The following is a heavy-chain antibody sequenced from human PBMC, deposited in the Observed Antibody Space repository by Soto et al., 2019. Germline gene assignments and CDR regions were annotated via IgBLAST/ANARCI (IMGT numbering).Heavy chain of an antibody. J-gene: IGHJ6*02. CDR1: GFRFSSFG. D-gene: IGHD1-26*01. CDR2: ISHDGANK. V-gene: IGHV3-30*18. Sequence: GGSLRLSCAGSGFRFSSFGIYWVRQAPGKGLEWVAFISHDGANKNYVDSVKGRFTLSRDKSKNSVFLQMNSLRAEDTAAYYCAKDLRVGGYRGYYGMDVWGQGTTVTVS. CDR3: AKDLRVGGYRGYYGMDV.